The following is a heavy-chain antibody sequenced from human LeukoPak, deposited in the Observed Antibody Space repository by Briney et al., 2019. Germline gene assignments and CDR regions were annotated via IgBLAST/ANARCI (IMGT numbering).Heavy chain of an antibody. D-gene: IGHD5-18*01. CDR1: GGSFSNFA. J-gene: IGHJ4*02. Sequence: ASVKVSCKASGGSFSNFAISWVRQAPGQGFEWMGWINPNSGGTNYAQKFQGRVTMTRDTSISTAYVELSRLRSDDTAVYYCARDREAMDFFDYWGQGTLVTVSS. V-gene: IGHV1-2*02. CDR3: ARDREAMDFFDY. CDR2: INPNSGGT.